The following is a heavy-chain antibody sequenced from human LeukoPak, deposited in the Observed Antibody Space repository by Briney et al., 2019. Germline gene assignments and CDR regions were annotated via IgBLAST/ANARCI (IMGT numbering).Heavy chain of an antibody. D-gene: IGHD6-13*01. CDR3: AREPQQRGFDY. V-gene: IGHV4-4*07. CDR1: GGSISSYY. Sequence: PSETLSLTCTVSGGSISSYYWSWIRQPAGKGLEWIGRINTSGSTNYNPPLKSRVTMSVDTSKNLFSLNLSSVTAADTAVYYCAREPQQRGFDYWGQGTLVTVSS. CDR2: INTSGST. J-gene: IGHJ4*02.